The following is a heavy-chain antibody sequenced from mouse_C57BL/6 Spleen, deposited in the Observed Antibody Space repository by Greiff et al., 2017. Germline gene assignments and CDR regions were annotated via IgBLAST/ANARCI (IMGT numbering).Heavy chain of an antibody. D-gene: IGHD1-1*01. Sequence: QVQLKESGAELVKPGASVKLSCKASGYTFTSYWMHWVKQRPGQGLEWIGMIHPNSGSTNYNEKFKSKATLTVDKSSSTAYMQLSSLTSEDSAVYYCAREGYYGSWYFDVWGTGTTVTVSS. CDR2: IHPNSGST. J-gene: IGHJ1*03. V-gene: IGHV1-64*01. CDR1: GYTFTSYW. CDR3: AREGYYGSWYFDV.